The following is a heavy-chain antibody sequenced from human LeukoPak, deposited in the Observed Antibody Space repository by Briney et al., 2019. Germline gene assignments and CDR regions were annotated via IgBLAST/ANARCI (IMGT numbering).Heavy chain of an antibody. CDR1: GFTFSSYS. V-gene: IGHV3-21*01. Sequence: GGSLRLSCAASGFTFSSYSMNWVRQAPGKGLEWVSSISSSSSYIYYADSVKGRFTISRDNAKNSLYLQMNSLRAEDTAVFYCARVGTLMKAADYWGQGTLVTVSS. D-gene: IGHD3-16*01. CDR2: ISSSSSYI. CDR3: ARVGTLMKAADY. J-gene: IGHJ4*02.